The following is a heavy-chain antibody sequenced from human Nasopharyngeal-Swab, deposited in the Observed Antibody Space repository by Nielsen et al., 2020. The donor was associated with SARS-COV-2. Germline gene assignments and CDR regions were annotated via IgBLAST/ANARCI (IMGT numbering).Heavy chain of an antibody. J-gene: IGHJ4*02. CDR1: GGSFSGYY. V-gene: IGHV4-34*01. CDR2: INHSGST. D-gene: IGHD4-17*01. Sequence: SETLSLTCAVYGGSFSGYYWSWIRQPPGKGLEWIGEINHSGSTNYNPSLKSRVTISVDTSKNQFSLKLSSVTAADTAVYYCARGSWGDYPDYWGQGTLVTVSS. CDR3: ARGSWGDYPDY.